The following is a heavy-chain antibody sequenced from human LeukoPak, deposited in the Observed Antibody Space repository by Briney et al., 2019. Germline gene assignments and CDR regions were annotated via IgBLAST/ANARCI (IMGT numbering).Heavy chain of an antibody. CDR3: ANLYCGGDCYSY. J-gene: IGHJ4*02. D-gene: IGHD2-21*02. CDR2: INPNSGGT. CDR1: GYTFTGYY. V-gene: IGHV1-2*02. Sequence: ASVKVSCKASGYTFTGYYMHWVRPAPGQGLEWMGWINPNSGGTNYAQKFQGRVTMTRDTSISTAYMELSRLRSDDTAVYYCANLYCGGDCYSYWGQGTLVTVSS.